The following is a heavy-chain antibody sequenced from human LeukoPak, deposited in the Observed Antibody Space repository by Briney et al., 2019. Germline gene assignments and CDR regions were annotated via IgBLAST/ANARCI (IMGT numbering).Heavy chain of an antibody. CDR1: GGSISSGDYY. J-gene: IGHJ5*02. V-gene: IGHV4-30-4*01. D-gene: IGHD2-2*01. CDR3: ASGGCSSTSCTHHWFDP. CDR2: IYYSGST. Sequence: SETLSLTCTVSGGSISSGDYYWSWIRQPPGKGLEWIGYIYYSGSTYYNPSLKSRVTISVDTSKNQFSLKLSSVTAADTAVYYCASGGCSSTSCTHHWFDPWGQGTLVTVSS.